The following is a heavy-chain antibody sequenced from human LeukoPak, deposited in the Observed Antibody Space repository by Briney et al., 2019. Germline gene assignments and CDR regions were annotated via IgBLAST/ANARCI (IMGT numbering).Heavy chain of an antibody. Sequence: SETLSLTCTVSGGSINDYYWTWIRQAPGKGLEWLGYISNSGTTDYNPSLKSRVTMSVDTSKNEFSLKVTSVTAADTAMYYCARVVRGAVTSNCFDPWGQGTLVTVSS. CDR3: ARVVRGAVTSNCFDP. V-gene: IGHV4-59*01. J-gene: IGHJ5*02. CDR1: GGSINDYY. CDR2: ISNSGTT. D-gene: IGHD4-17*01.